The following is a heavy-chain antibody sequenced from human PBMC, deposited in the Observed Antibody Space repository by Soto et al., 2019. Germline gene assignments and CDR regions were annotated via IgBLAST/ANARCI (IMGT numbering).Heavy chain of an antibody. CDR2: ISGYNGDT. CDR1: GYTFSRYG. D-gene: IGHD2-8*01. Sequence: QGQLVQSGGEVKKSGASVKVSCKASGYTFSRYGISWVRQAPGQGLEWMGWISGYNGDTYYAQKFQGRVTMTIDTSTTTAYMELRSLTSDDTAVYYCAKNGQPPYYYYGLDVWGQGTTVTVSS. V-gene: IGHV1-18*01. J-gene: IGHJ6*02. CDR3: AKNGQPPYYYYGLDV.